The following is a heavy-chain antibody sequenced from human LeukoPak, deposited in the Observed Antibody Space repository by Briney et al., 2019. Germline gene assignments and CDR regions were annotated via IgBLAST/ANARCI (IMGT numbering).Heavy chain of an antibody. CDR1: GFTFSTYN. V-gene: IGHV3-7*01. CDR3: ARWGEWELLPHYFDY. CDR2: IKQDGSEK. D-gene: IGHD1-26*01. Sequence: PGGSLRLSCAASGFTFSTYNMSWVRQAPGKGLEWVANIKQDGSEKYYVDSVKGRFTISRDNAKNSLYLQMNSLRAEDTAVYYCARWGEWELLPHYFDYWGQGTLVTVSS. J-gene: IGHJ4*02.